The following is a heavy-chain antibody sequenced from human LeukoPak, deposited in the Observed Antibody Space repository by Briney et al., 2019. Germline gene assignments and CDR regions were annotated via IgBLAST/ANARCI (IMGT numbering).Heavy chain of an antibody. CDR1: GFTFSSYS. CDR2: ISSSSSYI. V-gene: IGHV3-21*04. D-gene: IGHD6-13*01. Sequence: GGSLRLSCAASGFTFSSYSMNWVRQAPGKGLEWVSSISSSSSYIYYAVSVKGRFTISRDNAKNSLYLQMNSLRAEDTAVYYCARDRSSSSWYVPFDYWGQGTLVTVSS. J-gene: IGHJ4*02. CDR3: ARDRSSSSWYVPFDY.